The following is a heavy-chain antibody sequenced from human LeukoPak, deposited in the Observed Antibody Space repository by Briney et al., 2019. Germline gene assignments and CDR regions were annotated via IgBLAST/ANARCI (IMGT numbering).Heavy chain of an antibody. CDR1: GYTFTGYY. Sequence: ASVKVSCKASGYTFTGYYMHWVRQAPGQGLEWMGWINPNSGGTNYAQKFQGRVTMTRDTSISTAYMELSRLRSDETAVYYCARDLSTIHYYGMDVWGQGTTVTVSS. D-gene: IGHD3-3*02. CDR2: INPNSGGT. V-gene: IGHV1-2*02. J-gene: IGHJ6*02. CDR3: ARDLSTIHYYGMDV.